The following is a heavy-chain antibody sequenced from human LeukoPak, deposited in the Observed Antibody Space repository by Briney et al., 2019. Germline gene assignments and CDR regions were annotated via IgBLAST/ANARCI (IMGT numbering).Heavy chain of an antibody. D-gene: IGHD6-19*01. CDR3: ARRRAVAGVNWFDP. Sequence: ASVKVSCKASGYTFTSHHINWVRQAAGQGLEWMGWISSHNGYTKYAQKFQGRVTMTTDTSMSTAYMELGSLRSDDTAVYYCARRRAVAGVNWFDPWGQGTLVTVSS. CDR1: GYTFTSHH. V-gene: IGHV1-18*01. J-gene: IGHJ5*02. CDR2: ISSHNGYT.